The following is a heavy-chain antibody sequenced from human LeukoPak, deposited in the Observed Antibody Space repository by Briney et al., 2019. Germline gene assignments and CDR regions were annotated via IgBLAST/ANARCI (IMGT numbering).Heavy chain of an antibody. CDR3: ARGQVEMATFDY. Sequence: SVTVSYTASGGTFSSYAISWVRQAPGQGLEWMGRIIPILGIANYAQKFQGRVTITADKSTSTAYMELSSLRSEDTAVYYCARGQVEMATFDYWGQGTLVTVSS. V-gene: IGHV1-69*04. CDR1: GGTFSSYA. CDR2: IIPILGIA. D-gene: IGHD5-24*01. J-gene: IGHJ4*02.